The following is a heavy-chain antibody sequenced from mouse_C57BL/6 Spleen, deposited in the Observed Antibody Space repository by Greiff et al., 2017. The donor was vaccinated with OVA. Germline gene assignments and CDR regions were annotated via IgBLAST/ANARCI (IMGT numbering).Heavy chain of an antibody. CDR3: ARRSDY. CDR2: IYPGSGST. V-gene: IGHV1-55*01. Sequence: QVHVKQPGAELVKPGASVKMSCKASGYTFTSYWITWVKQRPGQGLEWIGDIYPGSGSTNYNEKFKSKATLTVDTSSSTAYMQLSSLTSEDSAVYYCARRSDYWGKGTTLTVSS. J-gene: IGHJ2*01. CDR1: GYTFTSYW.